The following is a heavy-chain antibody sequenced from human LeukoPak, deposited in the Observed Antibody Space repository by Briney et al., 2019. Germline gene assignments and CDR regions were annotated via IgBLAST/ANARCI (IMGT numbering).Heavy chain of an antibody. CDR2: IDQSGAT. Sequence: SETLSLTCTVSGGSISSSSYYWGWIRQPPGKGLEWIGSIDQSGATYYKLSLKSRVTISVDTSKNQFSLKLSSVTAADTALYYCARLIRTGDQGRAYSDYWGQGTLVTVSS. CDR3: ARLIRTGDQGRAYSDY. J-gene: IGHJ4*02. V-gene: IGHV4-39*01. CDR1: GGSISSSSYY. D-gene: IGHD7-27*01.